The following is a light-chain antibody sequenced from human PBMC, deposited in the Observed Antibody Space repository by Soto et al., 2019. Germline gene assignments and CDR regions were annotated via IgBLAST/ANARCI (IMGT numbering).Light chain of an antibody. V-gene: IGLV2-11*01. CDR1: SSDVGGYNY. CDR2: DVS. J-gene: IGLJ2*01. CDR3: CSYAGSYTVV. Sequence: QSALTQPRSVSGSPGQSVTISCTGTSSDVGGYNYVSWYQQHPGKAPKLMIYDVSKRPSGVPDLFSGSKSGNTASLTISGVQAEDEADYYCCSYAGSYTVVFGGGTKLTVL.